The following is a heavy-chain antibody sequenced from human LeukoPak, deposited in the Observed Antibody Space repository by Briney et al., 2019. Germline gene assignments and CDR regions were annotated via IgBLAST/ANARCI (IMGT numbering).Heavy chain of an antibody. V-gene: IGHV1-8*01. CDR1: GYTFTSYD. CDR2: MNPNSGNT. D-gene: IGHD6-19*01. CDR3: ASKSSGWYYWYFDL. Sequence: ASVKVSCKASGYTFTSYDINWVRQATGQGLEWMGWMNPNSGNTGYAQKFQGRVTMTRNTSISTAYMELSSLRSEDTAVYYCASKSSGWYYWYFDLWGRGTLVTVSP. J-gene: IGHJ2*01.